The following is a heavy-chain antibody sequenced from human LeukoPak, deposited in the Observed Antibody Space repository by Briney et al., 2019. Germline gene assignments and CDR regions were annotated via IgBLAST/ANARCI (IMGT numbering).Heavy chain of an antibody. Sequence: HPGGSLRLSCGTSGFTFSDSWMSWFRQAPGQGLEWVASIKDDGSDKYYLDSVRGRFTIFRDNAEDSLYLQLDDLRAEDTAVFYCARHLLRGQNFDYWGQGTLVTVSS. CDR3: ARHLLRGQNFDY. CDR2: IKDDGSDK. J-gene: IGHJ4*02. CDR1: GFTFSDSW. V-gene: IGHV3-7*01.